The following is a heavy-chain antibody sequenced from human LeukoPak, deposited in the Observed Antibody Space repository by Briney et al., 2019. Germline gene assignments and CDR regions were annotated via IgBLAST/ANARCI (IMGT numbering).Heavy chain of an antibody. J-gene: IGHJ4*02. D-gene: IGHD6-13*01. CDR1: GFSVSNNF. Sequence: GGSLRLSCAASGFSVSNNFMNWVRQAPGKGLEWVSVLYSGGYTVYTDSVKGRFTISRDSSKNTLYLQMNSLRAEDTAVYYCARVRVAAAGSDYWGQGTLVTVSS. V-gene: IGHV3-53*01. CDR2: LYSGGYT. CDR3: ARVRVAAAGSDY.